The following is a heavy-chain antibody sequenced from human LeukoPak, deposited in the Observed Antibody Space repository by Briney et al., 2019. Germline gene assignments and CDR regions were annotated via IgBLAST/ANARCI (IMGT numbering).Heavy chain of an antibody. Sequence: GGSLRLSCAASGFTFNNCGIHWVRQAPGKGLEWVAFISYDESDIYYADSVKGRFTISRVNSKNTLFLQMNSLRTEDTAVYYCANNRASLDYWGQGTLVTVSS. CDR3: ANNRASLDY. D-gene: IGHD2/OR15-2a*01. J-gene: IGHJ4*02. CDR1: GFTFNNCG. CDR2: ISYDESDI. V-gene: IGHV3-30*18.